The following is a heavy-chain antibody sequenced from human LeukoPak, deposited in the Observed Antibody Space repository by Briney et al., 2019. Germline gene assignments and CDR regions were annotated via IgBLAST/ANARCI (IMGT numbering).Heavy chain of an antibody. J-gene: IGHJ4*02. Sequence: GGSLRLSCEVSGFTFSSYHMNWVRQAPGKGLEWVSSIGSSGSYIYYADSLTGRFTISRDNAKNSLYLQMNSQRAEDTAMYYCARRATTERGHSYGLDFWGQGTLVTVSS. D-gene: IGHD5-18*01. CDR1: GFTFSSYH. V-gene: IGHV3-21*01. CDR2: IGSSGSYI. CDR3: ARRATTERGHSYGLDF.